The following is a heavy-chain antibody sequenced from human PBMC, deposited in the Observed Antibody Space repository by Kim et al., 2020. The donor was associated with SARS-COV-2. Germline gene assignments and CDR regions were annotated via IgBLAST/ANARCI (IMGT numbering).Heavy chain of an antibody. CDR2: INSDGSST. J-gene: IGHJ6*02. CDR1: GFTFSSYW. CDR3: ARDGYFDWLIYGYYYYGMGV. Sequence: GGSLRLSCAASGFTFSSYWMHWVRQAPGKGLVWVSRINSDGSSTSYADSVKGRFTISRDNAKNTLYLQMNSLRAEDTAVYYCARDGYFDWLIYGYYYYGMGVWGQGPTVTLPS. D-gene: IGHD3-9*01. V-gene: IGHV3-74*01.